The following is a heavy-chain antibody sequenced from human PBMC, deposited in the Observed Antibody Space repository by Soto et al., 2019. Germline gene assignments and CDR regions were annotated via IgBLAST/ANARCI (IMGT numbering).Heavy chain of an antibody. Sequence: QVQLQQWGAGLLKPSETLSLTCAVYGGSFSGYYWSWIRQPPGKGLEWIGEINHSGSTNYNPSLKIRVTISVDTSKNQFSLKLSSVTAADTAVYYCAGDDSSGYYHYWGQGTLVTVSS. D-gene: IGHD3-22*01. CDR2: INHSGST. CDR3: AGDDSSGYYHY. V-gene: IGHV4-34*01. CDR1: GGSFSGYY. J-gene: IGHJ4*02.